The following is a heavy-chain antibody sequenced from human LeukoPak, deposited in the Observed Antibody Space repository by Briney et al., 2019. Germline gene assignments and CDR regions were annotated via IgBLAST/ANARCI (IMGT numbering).Heavy chain of an antibody. V-gene: IGHV1-46*01. D-gene: IGHD3-3*01. J-gene: IGHJ4*02. CDR3: ARGFDGITIFGVVNTFDY. Sequence: ASVKVSCKASGYTFTSYYMHWVRQAPGQGLEWMGIINPSGGSPSYAQKFQGRVTMTRDTSTSTVYMELSSLRSEDTAVYYCARGFDGITIFGVVNTFDYWGQGTLVTVSS. CDR2: INPSGGSP. CDR1: GYTFTSYY.